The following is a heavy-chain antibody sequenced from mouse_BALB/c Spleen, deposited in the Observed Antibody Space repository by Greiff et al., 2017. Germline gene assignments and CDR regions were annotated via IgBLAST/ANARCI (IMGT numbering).Heavy chain of an antibody. CDR2: ISYSGST. CDR1: GYSITSDYA. J-gene: IGHJ3*01. V-gene: IGHV3-2*02. Sequence: VQLQQSGPGLVKPSQSLSLTCTVTGYSITSDYAWNWIRQFPGNKLEWMGYISYSGSTSYNPSLKSRISITRDTSKNQFFLQLNSVTTEDTATYYCARTYYRYLWFAYWGQGTLVTVSA. D-gene: IGHD2-14*01. CDR3: ARTYYRYLWFAY.